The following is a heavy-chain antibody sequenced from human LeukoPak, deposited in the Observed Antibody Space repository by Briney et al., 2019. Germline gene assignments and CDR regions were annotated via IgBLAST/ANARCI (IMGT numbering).Heavy chain of an antibody. D-gene: IGHD4-11*01. J-gene: IGHJ4*02. Sequence: GGSLRLSCAASGFTFSSYSMNWVRQAPGKGLEWVSSISGSGDGTYYTDSVKGRFTVSRDNSKSTLYLQMNSLRAEDTAIYYCAKRPGRTTDYHFESWGQGALVTVSS. CDR3: AKRPGRTTDYHFES. CDR1: GFTFSSYS. V-gene: IGHV3-23*01. CDR2: ISGSGDGT.